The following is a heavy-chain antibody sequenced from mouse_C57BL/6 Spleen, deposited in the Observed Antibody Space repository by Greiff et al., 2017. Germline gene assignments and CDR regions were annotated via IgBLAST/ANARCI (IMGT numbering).Heavy chain of an antibody. CDR2: IYPGSGST. V-gene: IGHV1-55*01. CDR1: VYTFTSYW. J-gene: IGHJ4*01. D-gene: IGHD3-3*01. Sequence: QVQLKQPGAELVKPGASVKMSCKASVYTFTSYWITWVKQRPGQGLEWIGDIYPGSGSTNYNEKFKSKATLTVDTSSSTAYMQLSSLTSEDSAVYYCATKDTFYYAMDYWGQGTSVTVSS. CDR3: ATKDTFYYAMDY.